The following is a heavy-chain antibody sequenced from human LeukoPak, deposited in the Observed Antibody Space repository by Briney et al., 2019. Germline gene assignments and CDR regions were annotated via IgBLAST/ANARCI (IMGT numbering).Heavy chain of an antibody. D-gene: IGHD1-26*01. CDR2: ISSSSGYI. J-gene: IGHJ4*02. V-gene: IGHV3-21*01. CDR1: GFTFSSYS. CDR3: ARDIGIVGATFDESDY. Sequence: PGGSLRLSCAASGFTFSSYSMDWVRQAPGKGLEWVSSISSSSGYIYYADSVKGRFTISRDNAKNSLYLQMNSLRAEDTAVYYCARDIGIVGATFDESDYWGQGTLVTVSS.